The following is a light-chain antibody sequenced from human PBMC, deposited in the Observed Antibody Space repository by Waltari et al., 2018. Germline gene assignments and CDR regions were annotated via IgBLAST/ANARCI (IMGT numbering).Light chain of an antibody. J-gene: IGLJ3*02. CDR1: SSNIGGNS. CDR3: GTWDNSLSAAV. V-gene: IGLV1-51*01. CDR2: DTN. Sequence: QSVLTQPPSVSAAPGQKVTISCSGSSSNIGGNSLCWYQQFPGTAPRLLIYDTNTRPSGIPDRFAGSKSGTSGALAITGSQPGDEADYYCGTWDNSLSAAVFGGGTRMTVL.